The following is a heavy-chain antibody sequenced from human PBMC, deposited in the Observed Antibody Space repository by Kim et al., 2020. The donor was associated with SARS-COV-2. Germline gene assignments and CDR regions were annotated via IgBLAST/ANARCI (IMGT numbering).Heavy chain of an antibody. J-gene: IGHJ4*02. V-gene: IGHV3-9*01. D-gene: IGHD3-3*01. CDR3: AKGLVAGITIFGVVDY. Sequence: SVQGRFTIFRDNAKNSLYLQMNSLGAEDTALYCCAKGLVAGITIFGVVDYWGQGTLVTVSS.